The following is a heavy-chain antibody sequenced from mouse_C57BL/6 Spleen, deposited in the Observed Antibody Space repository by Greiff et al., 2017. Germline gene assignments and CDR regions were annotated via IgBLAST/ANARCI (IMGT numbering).Heavy chain of an antibody. CDR2: ISSGSSTI. V-gene: IGHV5-17*01. J-gene: IGHJ1*03. CDR3: ASLYYGIRYFDV. D-gene: IGHD1-1*01. Sequence: EVKLVESGGGLVKPGGSLKLSCAASGFTFSDYGMHWVRQAPEKGLEWVAYISSGSSTIYYADTVKGRFTISRDNAKNTLFLQMTSLRSEDTAMYYCASLYYGIRYFDVWGTGTTVTVSS. CDR1: GFTFSDYG.